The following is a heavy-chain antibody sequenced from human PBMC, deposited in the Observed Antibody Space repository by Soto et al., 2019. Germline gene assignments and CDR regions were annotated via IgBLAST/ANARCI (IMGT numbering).Heavy chain of an antibody. D-gene: IGHD2-2*01. CDR3: ARQDIVVVPAAMPGGYYYYMDV. Sequence: SETLSLTCTVSGGSISSSSYYWGWIRQPPGKGLEWIGSIYYSGSTYYNPSLKSRVTISVDTSKNQFSLKLSSVTAADTAVYYCARQDIVVVPAAMPGGYYYYMDVWGKGTTVTVSS. V-gene: IGHV4-39*01. CDR2: IYYSGST. J-gene: IGHJ6*03. CDR1: GGSISSSSYY.